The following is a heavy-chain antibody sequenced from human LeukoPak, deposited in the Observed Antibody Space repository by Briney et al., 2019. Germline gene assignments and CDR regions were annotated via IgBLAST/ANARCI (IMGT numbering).Heavy chain of an antibody. V-gene: IGHV3-64*01. J-gene: IGHJ6*02. CDR2: ISSNGGST. Sequence: GGSLRLPCAASGFTFSSYAMHWVRQAPGKGPEYVSAISSNGGSTYYANSVKGRFTISRDNSKNTLYLQMGSLRAEDMAAYYCARDDYGDFPAGVWGQGTTVTVSS. CDR3: ARDDYGDFPAGV. D-gene: IGHD4-17*01. CDR1: GFTFSSYA.